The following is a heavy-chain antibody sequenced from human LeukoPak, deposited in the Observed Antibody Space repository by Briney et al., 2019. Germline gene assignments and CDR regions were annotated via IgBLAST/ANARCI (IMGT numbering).Heavy chain of an antibody. Sequence: ASVKVSCKASGYTFTGYYLHWVRQAPGQGLEWMGWIHPKSGDTHYAQKFLDRVTLTRDTSTTIVYMELKWLTSDDTAVYYCSRGSGISYGGIDYWGQGTLVTVSS. V-gene: IGHV1-2*02. D-gene: IGHD5-18*01. CDR2: IHPKSGDT. CDR1: GYTFTGYY. J-gene: IGHJ4*02. CDR3: SRGSGISYGGIDY.